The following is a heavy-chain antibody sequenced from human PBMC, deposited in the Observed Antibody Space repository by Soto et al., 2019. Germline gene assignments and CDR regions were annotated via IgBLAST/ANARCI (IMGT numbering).Heavy chain of an antibody. V-gene: IGHV4-34*01. D-gene: IGHD3-10*01. CDR3: GYGSGSYKGDAFDI. Sequence: PSETLSLTCAVYGGSFSGYYWSWIRQPPGKGLEWIGEINHSGSTNYNPSLKSRVTISVDTSKNQFSLKLSSVTAADTAVYYCGYGSGSYKGDAFDIWGQGTMVTVSS. CDR2: INHSGST. CDR1: GGSFSGYY. J-gene: IGHJ3*02.